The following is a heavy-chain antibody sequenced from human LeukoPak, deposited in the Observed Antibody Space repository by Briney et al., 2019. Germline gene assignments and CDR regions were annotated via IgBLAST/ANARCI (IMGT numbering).Heavy chain of an antibody. CDR3: ARDYNPYYDILTGYYAFDI. CDR2: ISAYNGNT. D-gene: IGHD3-9*01. CDR1: GYTFTSYG. V-gene: IGHV1-18*01. J-gene: IGHJ3*02. Sequence: ASVKVSCKASGYTFTSYGISWVRQAPGQGLEWMGWISAYNGNTNYAQKLQGRVTMTTDTSTRTAYMELRSLRSDDTAVYYCARDYNPYYDILTGYYAFDIWGQGTMVTVSS.